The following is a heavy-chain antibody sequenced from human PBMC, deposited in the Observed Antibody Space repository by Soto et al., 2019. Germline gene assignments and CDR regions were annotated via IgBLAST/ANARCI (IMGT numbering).Heavy chain of an antibody. J-gene: IGHJ6*02. Sequence: EVQVVESGGGLVQPGRSLRLSCAASGFSFDDYAMHWVRQAPGKGLEWVSGISWNSGTIGYADSVKGRFTISRDNAKNSRYLQRNSLRSADTALYYCAKSTGCNANGMGVWGQGTTGTVSS. CDR3: AKSTGCNANGMGV. CDR1: GFSFDDYA. CDR2: ISWNSGTI. D-gene: IGHD2-8*01. V-gene: IGHV3-9*01.